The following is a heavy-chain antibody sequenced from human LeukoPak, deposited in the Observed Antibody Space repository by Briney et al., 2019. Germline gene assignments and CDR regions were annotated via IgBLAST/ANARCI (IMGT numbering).Heavy chain of an antibody. CDR2: FDPEDGET. J-gene: IGHJ4*02. D-gene: IGHD6-19*01. V-gene: IGHV1-24*01. CDR3: ATGFKYSSFFDY. CDR1: GYTLTELS. Sequence: GASVKVSCKVSGYTLTELSMHWVRQAPGKGLEWMGGFDPEDGETIYAQKFQGRVTMTEDTSTDTAYMELSSLRSEDTAVYYCATGFKYSSFFDYWGQGTLVTVSP.